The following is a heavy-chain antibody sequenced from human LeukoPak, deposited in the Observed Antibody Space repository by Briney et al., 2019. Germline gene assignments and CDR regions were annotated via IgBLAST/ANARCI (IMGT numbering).Heavy chain of an antibody. V-gene: IGHV4-39*07. D-gene: IGHD3-10*01. J-gene: IGHJ2*01. CDR2: INHSGST. CDR1: GDSIRTSKYY. Sequence: PSETLSLTCTVSGDSIRTSKYYWSWIRQPPGKGLEWIGEINHSGSTNYNPSLKSRVTISVDTSKNQFSLKLSSVTAADTAVYYCARGRYSRSPWYFDLWGRGTLVTVSS. CDR3: ARGRYSRSPWYFDL.